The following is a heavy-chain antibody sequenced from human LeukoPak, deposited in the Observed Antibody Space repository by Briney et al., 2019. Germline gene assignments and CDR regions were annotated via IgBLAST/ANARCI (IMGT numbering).Heavy chain of an antibody. D-gene: IGHD3-10*01. CDR1: GGSLNGYY. V-gene: IGHV4-39*01. CDR3: ARHYGP. Sequence: SETLSLTCAVYGGSLNGYYWGWIRQPPGKGLEWIGSIYDSGSTYYNPSLKSRVTISVDTSKNQFSLKLNSVTAADTAVYYCARHYGPWGQGTLVTVSS. CDR2: IYDSGST. J-gene: IGHJ5*02.